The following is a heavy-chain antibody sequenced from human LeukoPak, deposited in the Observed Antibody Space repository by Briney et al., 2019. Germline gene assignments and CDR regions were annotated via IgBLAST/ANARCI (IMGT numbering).Heavy chain of an antibody. J-gene: IGHJ6*03. CDR1: GGTFNNYA. CDR3: ARARFPYYRLSGADSYFMDV. CDR2: IIPIFGTT. D-gene: IGHD3-10*01. V-gene: IGHV1-69*06. Sequence: ASVKVSCKASGGTFNNYAMSWVRQAPGQGLEWMGGIIPIFGTTNYAQKFRGRVTITADKSTSTAYMELSSLRSEDTGVYYCARARFPYYRLSGADSYFMDVWGKGTTVTVSS.